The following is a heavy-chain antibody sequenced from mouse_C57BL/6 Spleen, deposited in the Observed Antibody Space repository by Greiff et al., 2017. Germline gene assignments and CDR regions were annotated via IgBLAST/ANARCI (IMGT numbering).Heavy chain of an antibody. CDR1: GYSFTDYN. V-gene: IGHV1-39*01. Sequence: EVKLQESGPELVKPGASVKISCKASGYSFTDYNMNWVKQSNGKSLEWIGVINPNYGTTSYNQKFKGKATLTVDQSSSTAYMQLNSLTSEDSAVYYCVKFDDGYFPFAYWGQGTLVTVSA. J-gene: IGHJ3*01. D-gene: IGHD2-3*01. CDR3: VKFDDGYFPFAY. CDR2: INPNYGTT.